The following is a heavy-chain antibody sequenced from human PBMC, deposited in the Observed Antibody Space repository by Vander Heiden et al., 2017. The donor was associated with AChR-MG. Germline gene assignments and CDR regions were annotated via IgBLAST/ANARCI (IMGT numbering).Heavy chain of an antibody. Sequence: QVQLQESGPGLVKPSQTLSLTCTLSGGSISSGDYYWSWIRQPPGKGLEWIGYIYYSGSTYYNPSLKSRVTISVDTSKNQFSLKLSSVTAADTAVYYCARRYSSSWQDHGMDVWGQGTTVTVSS. CDR3: ARRYSSSWQDHGMDV. CDR1: GGSISSGDYY. V-gene: IGHV4-30-4*01. D-gene: IGHD6-13*01. J-gene: IGHJ6*02. CDR2: IYYSGST.